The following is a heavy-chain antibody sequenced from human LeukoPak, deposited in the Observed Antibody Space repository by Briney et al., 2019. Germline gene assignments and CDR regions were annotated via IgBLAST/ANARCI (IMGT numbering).Heavy chain of an antibody. D-gene: IGHD2-2*02. CDR3: ARGVRFVADCPSSTCYTPDF. CDR2: IMPMFATT. V-gene: IGHV1-69*06. Sequence: ASVKVSCKASGGIFSTYAISWVRQAPGQGLEWMGVIMPMFATTNYAQRFQDRVTITADKATTTAYMELSSLTPEDTAIYYCARGVRFVADCPSSTCYTPDFWGQGTLVTVSS. J-gene: IGHJ4*02. CDR1: GGIFSTYA.